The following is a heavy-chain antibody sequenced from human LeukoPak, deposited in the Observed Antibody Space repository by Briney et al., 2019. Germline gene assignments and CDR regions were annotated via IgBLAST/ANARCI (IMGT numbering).Heavy chain of an antibody. D-gene: IGHD1-26*01. CDR2: ISAYNGNT. V-gene: IGHV1-18*01. Sequence: GASVKVSCKASGYTFTSYGISWVRQAPGQGLEWMGWISAYNGNTNYAQKLQGRVTMTTDTSTSTAYMELRSLRSDDTAVYYCARINPIREPYGWFDPWGQGTLVTVSS. J-gene: IGHJ5*02. CDR1: GYTFTSYG. CDR3: ARINPIREPYGWFDP.